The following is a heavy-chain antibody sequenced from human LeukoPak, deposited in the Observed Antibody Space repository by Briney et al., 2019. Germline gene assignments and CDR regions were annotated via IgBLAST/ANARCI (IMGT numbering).Heavy chain of an antibody. V-gene: IGHV4-30-4*01. CDR3: ARDQYYSSGYFLGNDY. J-gene: IGHJ4*02. CDR1: GGSITSGEHF. CDR2: VAYTGST. Sequence: PSQTLSLTCTVSGGSITSGEHFCSWIRQPPGKGLEWIGYVAYTGSTNYNPSLSSRVTMSVDTSKNQFSLKLSSVTAADTAVYYCARDQYYSSGYFLGNDYWGQGILVTVSS. D-gene: IGHD3-22*01.